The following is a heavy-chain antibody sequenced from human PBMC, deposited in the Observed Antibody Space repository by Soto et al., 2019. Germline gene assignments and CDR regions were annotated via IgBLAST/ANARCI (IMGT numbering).Heavy chain of an antibody. CDR2: ISGRGGNT. J-gene: IGHJ4*02. D-gene: IGHD4-4*01. CDR1: GFTFSSYG. V-gene: IGHV3-23*01. Sequence: GGSLRLSCAASGFTFSSYGMSWVRQAPGKGLEWVSSISGRGGNTYNADSVKGRFTISRDNSKNTLYLQMNSLRVEDTAVYYCAKERTVTTADFDYWGQGTLVTVSS. CDR3: AKERTVTTADFDY.